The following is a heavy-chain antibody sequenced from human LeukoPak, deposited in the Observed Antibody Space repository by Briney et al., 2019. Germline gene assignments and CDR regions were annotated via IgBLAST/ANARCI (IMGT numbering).Heavy chain of an antibody. V-gene: IGHV3-23*01. CDR1: GFTFSNYI. Sequence: PGGSLRLSCAGSGFTFSNYIMGWVRQTPEKGLEWVSTISRDGAVTYYADSVKGRFTFSRNNSKNTLYLQMSSLRVEETAVYYCAKGLLGGTGDGYWGQGTLVTVSS. J-gene: IGHJ4*02. D-gene: IGHD7-27*01. CDR3: AKGLLGGTGDGY. CDR2: ISRDGAVT.